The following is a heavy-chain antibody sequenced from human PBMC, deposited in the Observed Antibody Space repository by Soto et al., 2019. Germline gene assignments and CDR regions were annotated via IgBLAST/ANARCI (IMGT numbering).Heavy chain of an antibody. CDR2: ISGSGSNT. CDR1: GFSFSPYA. Sequence: GGSLRLSCVTSGFSFSPYAMSWVRQAPGKGLEWVSGISGSGSNTYYADSVKGRFTISRDNSKNTLYLQMNSLRAEDTAVYYCAKDWQQLAPVDYWGQGTLVTVSS. J-gene: IGHJ4*02. D-gene: IGHD6-13*01. V-gene: IGHV3-23*01. CDR3: AKDWQQLAPVDY.